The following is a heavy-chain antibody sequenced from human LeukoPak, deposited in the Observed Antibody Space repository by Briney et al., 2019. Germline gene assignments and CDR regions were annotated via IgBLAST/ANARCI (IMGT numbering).Heavy chain of an antibody. J-gene: IGHJ5*02. CDR3: ARDRDIAARWFDP. D-gene: IGHD6-6*01. CDR1: GGTFSSYA. V-gene: IGHV1-69*05. CDR2: IIPIFGTA. Sequence: ASVKVSCKASGGTFSSYAISWVRQAPRQGLEWMGGIIPIFGTANYAQKFQGRVTITTDESTSTAYMELSSLRSEDTAVYYCARDRDIAARWFDPWGQGTLVTVSS.